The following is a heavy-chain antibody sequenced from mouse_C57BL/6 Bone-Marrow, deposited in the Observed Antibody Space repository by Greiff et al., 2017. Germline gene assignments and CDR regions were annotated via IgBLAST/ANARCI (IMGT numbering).Heavy chain of an antibody. CDR2: INPSSGYT. Sequence: VQRVESGAELAKPGASVKLSCKASGYTFTSYWMHWVKQRPGQGLEWIGYINPSSGYTKYNQKFKDKATLTADKSSSTAYMQLSSLTYEDSAVYYCARESLLYGSSYVDAMDYWGQGTSVTVSS. D-gene: IGHD1-1*01. CDR3: ARESLLYGSSYVDAMDY. V-gene: IGHV1-7*01. CDR1: GYTFTSYW. J-gene: IGHJ4*01.